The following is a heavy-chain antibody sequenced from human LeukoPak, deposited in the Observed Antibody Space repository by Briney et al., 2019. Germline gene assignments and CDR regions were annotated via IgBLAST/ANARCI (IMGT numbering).Heavy chain of an antibody. J-gene: IGHJ6*02. CDR3: ARHGYEGYDFWSGYYPYYYYYGMDV. CDR1: GGSISSSSYY. D-gene: IGHD3-3*01. V-gene: IGHV4-39*01. Sequence: SETLSLTCTVSGGSISSSSYYWGWIRQPPGKGLEWIGSIYYSGSTYYNPSLKSRVTISVDTSKNQFSLKLSSVTAADTAVYYCARHGYEGYDFWSGYYPYYYYYGMDVWGQGTTVTVSS. CDR2: IYYSGST.